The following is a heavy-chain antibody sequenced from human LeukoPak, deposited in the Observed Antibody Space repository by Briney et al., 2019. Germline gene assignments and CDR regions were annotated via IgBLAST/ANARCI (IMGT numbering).Heavy chain of an antibody. V-gene: IGHV3-21*01. J-gene: IGHJ4*02. Sequence: PGRSLRLSCAASGFTFTTYGMNRLRQAPGKGLEWVSSISSSSSYIYYADSVKGRFTISRDNAKNSLYLQMNSLRAEDTAVYYCARTDYGVSYYFDYWGQGTLVTVSS. CDR2: ISSSSSYI. D-gene: IGHD4-17*01. CDR3: ARTDYGVSYYFDY. CDR1: GFTFTTYG.